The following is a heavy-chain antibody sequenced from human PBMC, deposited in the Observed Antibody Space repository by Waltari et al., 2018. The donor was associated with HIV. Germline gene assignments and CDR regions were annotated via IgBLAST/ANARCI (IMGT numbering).Heavy chain of an antibody. V-gene: IGHV1-8*01. CDR2: MNPNSGAT. J-gene: IGHJ4*02. CDR1: GNTFSNYG. Sequence: QVQLVQSGAEVKKPGASVRVPCKASGNTFSNYGMNWVRQASGQGLEWMGWMNPNSGATGYAQKFQGRVSMTRSTSIRTAYMELSSLTSEDTAVYYCARTDRGVNGQEFDYWGQGTLVTVSS. CDR3: ARTDRGVNGQEFDY. D-gene: IGHD3-10*01.